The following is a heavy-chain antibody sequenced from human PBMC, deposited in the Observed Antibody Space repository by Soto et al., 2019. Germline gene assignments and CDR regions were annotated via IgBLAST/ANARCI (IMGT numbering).Heavy chain of an antibody. D-gene: IGHD6-19*01. CDR1: GFTFSSYG. J-gene: IGHJ3*02. V-gene: IGHV3-33*01. Sequence: GGSLRLSCAASGFTFSSYGMHWVRQAPGKGLEWVAVIWYDGSNKYYADSVKGRFTISRDNSKNTLYLQMNSLRAEDTAVYYCARDNAVAGSSDAFDIWGQGTMVTVSS. CDR3: ARDNAVAGSSDAFDI. CDR2: IWYDGSNK.